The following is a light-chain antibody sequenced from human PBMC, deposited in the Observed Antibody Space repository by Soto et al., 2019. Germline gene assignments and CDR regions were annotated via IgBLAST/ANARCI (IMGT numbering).Light chain of an antibody. CDR1: QDMRKY. J-gene: IGKJ3*01. V-gene: IGKV1-33*01. Sequence: DIQMTQSPSSLSASVGDRVTITCQASQDMRKYVNWYQQKPGRAPKLLIYGASNLETGVPSRFSGSGYGTDFTFTISSLQPEYIATYYCQHYDNLPPFTFGPGTKVAIK. CDR2: GAS. CDR3: QHYDNLPPFT.